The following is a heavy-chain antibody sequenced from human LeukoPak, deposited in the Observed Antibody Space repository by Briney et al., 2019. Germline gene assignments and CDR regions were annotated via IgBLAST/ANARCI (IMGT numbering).Heavy chain of an antibody. J-gene: IGHJ4*02. CDR3: ARDQWLTNYYFDY. CDR2: IHHSGST. CDR1: GGSISSSSYC. Sequence: SETLSLTCTVSGGSISSSSYCWGWIRQPPGKGLEWIGSIHHSGSTYYNPSLKSRVTTSVDTSKNQFSLKVSSVTAADTAVYYCARDQWLTNYYFDYWGQGTLVTVSS. V-gene: IGHV4-39*07. D-gene: IGHD6-19*01.